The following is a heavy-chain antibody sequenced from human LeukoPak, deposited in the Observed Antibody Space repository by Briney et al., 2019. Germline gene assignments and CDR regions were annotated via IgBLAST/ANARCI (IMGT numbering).Heavy chain of an antibody. CDR1: GFTFSDYY. CDR2: ISSSGSTI. CDR3: ARGPPRYRMRNGYNYFGY. D-gene: IGHD5-24*01. V-gene: IGHV3-11*04. Sequence: GGSLRLSCAASGFTFSDYYMSWIRQAPGKGLEWVSYISSSGSTIYYADSVKGRFTISRDNAKNSLYLQMNSLRAEDTAVYYCARGPPRYRMRNGYNYFGYWGQGTLVTVSS. J-gene: IGHJ4*02.